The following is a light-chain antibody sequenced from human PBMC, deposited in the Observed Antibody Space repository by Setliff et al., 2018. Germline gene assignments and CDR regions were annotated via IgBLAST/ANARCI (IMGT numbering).Light chain of an antibody. CDR2: DVD. CDR3: GAYAGSSKKI. CDR1: SSDIGDYNY. J-gene: IGLJ1*01. Sequence: QSVLGQPPSASGSPGQSVTISGTGTSSDIGDYNYVSWYQHHPGKAPKLLIYDVDKRPSGVPDRFSGSKSGNTASLTVSGLQADDEADYYCGAYAGSSKKIFGTGTKVTV. V-gene: IGLV2-8*01.